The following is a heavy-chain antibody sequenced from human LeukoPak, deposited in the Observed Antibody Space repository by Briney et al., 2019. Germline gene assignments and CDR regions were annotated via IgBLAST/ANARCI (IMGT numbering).Heavy chain of an antibody. D-gene: IGHD4-23*01. V-gene: IGHV3-33*08. Sequence: GGSLRLSCAASGFTFSSYEMSWVRQAPGKGLEWVALIWSDDRNKYYADSVKGQFTISRDNSKNTLYLQMNSLRAEDTAVYYCARDYGGDAGLDSWGQGTLVTVSS. CDR2: IWSDDRNK. CDR3: ARDYGGDAGLDS. J-gene: IGHJ4*02. CDR1: GFTFSSYE.